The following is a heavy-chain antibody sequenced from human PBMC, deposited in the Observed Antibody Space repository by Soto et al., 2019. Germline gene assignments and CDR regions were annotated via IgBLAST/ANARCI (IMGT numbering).Heavy chain of an antibody. CDR3: ARDGGSGSYHFDY. CDR1: GFTFSSYG. J-gene: IGHJ4*02. Sequence: GGSLRLSCAASGFTFSSYGMHWVRQAPGKGLEWVAVIWYDGSNKYYADSVKGRFTISRDNSKNTLYLQMNSLRAEDTAVYYCARDGGSGSYHFDYWGQGTLVTVSS. V-gene: IGHV3-33*01. D-gene: IGHD3-10*01. CDR2: IWYDGSNK.